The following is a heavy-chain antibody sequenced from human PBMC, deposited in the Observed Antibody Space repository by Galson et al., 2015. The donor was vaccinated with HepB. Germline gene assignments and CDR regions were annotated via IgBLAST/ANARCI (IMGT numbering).Heavy chain of an antibody. CDR3: ARGVEVDYGDYHYYYYGMDV. CDR2: IWYDGSNK. J-gene: IGHJ6*02. Sequence: SLRLSCAASGFTFSSYGMHWVRQAPGEGLEWVAVIWYDGSNKYYADSVKGRFTISRDNSKNTLYLQMNSLRAEDTAVYYCARGVEVDYGDYHYYYYGMDVWGQGTTVTVSS. V-gene: IGHV3-33*01. CDR1: GFTFSSYG. D-gene: IGHD4-17*01.